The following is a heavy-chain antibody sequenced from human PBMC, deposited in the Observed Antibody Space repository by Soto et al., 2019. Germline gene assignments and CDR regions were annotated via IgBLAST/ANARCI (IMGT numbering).Heavy chain of an antibody. CDR1: GGTFSSYA. CDR3: AGGGAAADTTTYYYYGMDV. Sequence: QVQLVQSGAEVKKPGSSVKVSCKASGGTFSSYAISWVRQAPGQGLEWMGGIIPIFGTANYAQKFQGRVTITADESTSTAYMELSSLRSEDTAVYYCAGGGAAADTTTYYYYGMDVWGQGTTVTVSS. J-gene: IGHJ6*02. CDR2: IIPIFGTA. D-gene: IGHD6-13*01. V-gene: IGHV1-69*01.